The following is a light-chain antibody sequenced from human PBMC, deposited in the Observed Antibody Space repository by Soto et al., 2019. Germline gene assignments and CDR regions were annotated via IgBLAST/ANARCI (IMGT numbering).Light chain of an antibody. Sequence: IVMTQSPGTLSVSPGERATLSCRASQNVSSKLAWYQQTPAQAPRPLIYDTSTRPPGIPARFSGAQSGTDFTLTINSLQSEDVAFYYCQQYSKSPVTFGGGTKVDIK. V-gene: IGKV3-15*01. CDR3: QQYSKSPVT. CDR1: QNVSSK. J-gene: IGKJ4*01. CDR2: DTS.